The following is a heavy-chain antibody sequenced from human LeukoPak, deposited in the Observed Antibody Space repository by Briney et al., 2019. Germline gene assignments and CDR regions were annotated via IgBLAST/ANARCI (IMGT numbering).Heavy chain of an antibody. CDR3: AKDMYRTYYYYGMDV. V-gene: IGHV3-43*02. Sequence: GGSLRLSCAASGFTFNDYAMNWVRQAPGKGLEWVSLISGDGGSTYYADSVKGRFTISRDNSKNSLYLQMNSLRTEDTALYYCAKDMYRTYYYYGMDVWGQGTTVTVSS. D-gene: IGHD2-8*01. J-gene: IGHJ6*02. CDR2: ISGDGGST. CDR1: GFTFNDYA.